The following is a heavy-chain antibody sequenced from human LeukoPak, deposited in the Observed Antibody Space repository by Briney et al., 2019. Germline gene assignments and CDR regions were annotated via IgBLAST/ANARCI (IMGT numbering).Heavy chain of an antibody. CDR1: GLTFSDYA. J-gene: IGHJ4*02. CDR2: SAHDEVGK. CDR3: AKDRGYGEHEPFES. D-gene: IGHD4/OR15-4a*01. V-gene: IGHV3-30*18. Sequence: PGRSLRLSCVGSGLTFSDYAIHWVRKAPGKGLEWVAVSAHDEVGKQFADSVKGRFTLSRDNSRDSVHLQMNRLRDEDTAVYYCAKDRGYGEHEPFESWGQGSLVTVSS.